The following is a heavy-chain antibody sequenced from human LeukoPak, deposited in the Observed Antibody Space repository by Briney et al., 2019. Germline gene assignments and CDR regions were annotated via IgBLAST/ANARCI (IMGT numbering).Heavy chain of an antibody. D-gene: IGHD6-13*01. Sequence: SETLSLTCTVSGGSISSGGYYWSWIRQHPGKSLEWIGYIYYSGSTYYNPSLKSRVTISVDTSKNQFSLKLSSVTAADTAVYYCARVPGIAAAGTGYYYGMDVWGQGTTVTVSS. CDR2: IYYSGST. CDR1: GGSISSGGYY. J-gene: IGHJ6*02. V-gene: IGHV4-31*03. CDR3: ARVPGIAAAGTGYYYGMDV.